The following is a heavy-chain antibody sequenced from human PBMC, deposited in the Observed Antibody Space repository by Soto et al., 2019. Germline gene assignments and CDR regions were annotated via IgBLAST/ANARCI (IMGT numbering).Heavy chain of an antibody. Sequence: PGGSLRLSCAASGFTFSSYAMSWVRQAPGKGLEWVSAISGSGGSTYYADSVKGWFTISRDNSKNTLYLQMNSLRAEDTAVYYCAKDCDNRAYYDFWSGYYYYYYGMDVWGQGTTVTVSS. V-gene: IGHV3-23*01. CDR1: GFTFSSYA. CDR2: ISGSGGST. J-gene: IGHJ6*02. D-gene: IGHD3-3*01. CDR3: AKDCDNRAYYDFWSGYYYYYYGMDV.